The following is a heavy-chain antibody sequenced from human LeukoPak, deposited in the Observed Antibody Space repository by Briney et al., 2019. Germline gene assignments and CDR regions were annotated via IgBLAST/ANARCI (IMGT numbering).Heavy chain of an antibody. J-gene: IGHJ3*02. D-gene: IGHD4-17*01. Sequence: SETLSLTCTVSGGSISSSNSYWGWIRQPPGKGLEWIGSIYYSGSTNYNPSLKSRVTISVDTSKNQFSLKLSSVTAADTAVYYCARRVTNGHDAFDIWGQGTMVTVSS. CDR3: ARRVTNGHDAFDI. V-gene: IGHV4-39*07. CDR1: GGSISSSNSY. CDR2: IYYSGST.